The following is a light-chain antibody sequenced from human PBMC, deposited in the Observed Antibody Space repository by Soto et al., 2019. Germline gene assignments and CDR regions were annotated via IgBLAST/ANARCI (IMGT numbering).Light chain of an antibody. CDR2: DAS. V-gene: IGKV3-11*01. Sequence: EIVLTQSPVSLSLSPGERATLSCRASQSINRYLAWYQQKPGQAPRLFIYDASNRATGIPARFSGSGSGTDFTLTISSLEPEDFAVYYCQQRNEWPLTFGQGTRLEIK. CDR3: QQRNEWPLT. CDR1: QSINRY. J-gene: IGKJ5*01.